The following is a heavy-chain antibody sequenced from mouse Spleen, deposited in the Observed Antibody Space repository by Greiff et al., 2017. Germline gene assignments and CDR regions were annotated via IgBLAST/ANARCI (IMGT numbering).Heavy chain of an antibody. CDR2: ISSGGSYT. J-gene: IGHJ1*01. D-gene: IGHD1-1*01. CDR3: ARENYYGSSPWYFDV. V-gene: IGHV5-9-4*01. CDR1: GFTFSSYA. Sequence: EVQRVESGGGLVKPGGSLKLSCAASGFTFSSYAMSWVRQSPEKRLEWVAEISSGGSYTYYPDTVTGRFTISRDNAKNTLYLEMSSLRSEDTAMYYCARENYYGSSPWYFDVWGAGTTVTVSS.